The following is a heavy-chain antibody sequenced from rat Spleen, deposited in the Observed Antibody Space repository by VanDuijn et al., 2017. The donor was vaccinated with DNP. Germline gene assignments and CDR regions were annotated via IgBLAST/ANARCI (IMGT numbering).Heavy chain of an antibody. J-gene: IGHJ2*01. V-gene: IGHV4-2*01. Sequence: EVQLVESGGGLVQPGRSLKLSCATSGFNFNIYWMGWVRQAPGKGLEWIGEINQGSSTINYTPSLKDKFTISRDNAQNTLYLQMSKLGSEDTAIYYCVNTYYGYWGQGVMVTVSS. CDR2: INQGSSTI. CDR1: GFNFNIYW. CDR3: VNTYYGY. D-gene: IGHD1-9*01.